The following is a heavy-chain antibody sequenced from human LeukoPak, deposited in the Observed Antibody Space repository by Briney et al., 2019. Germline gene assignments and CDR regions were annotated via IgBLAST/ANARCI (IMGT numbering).Heavy chain of an antibody. D-gene: IGHD5-18*01. CDR3: AREGYSDAFDI. Sequence: GGSLSLYCAASGFTFSSYEMEWVRQAPGKGLEWVSYISSSGSTIYYAVSVKGRFTISRDNTKNSLYLQMNSLRAEDTAVYYCAREGYSDAFDIGGQGTMVTVSS. CDR1: GFTFSSYE. CDR2: ISSSGSTI. V-gene: IGHV3-48*03. J-gene: IGHJ3*02.